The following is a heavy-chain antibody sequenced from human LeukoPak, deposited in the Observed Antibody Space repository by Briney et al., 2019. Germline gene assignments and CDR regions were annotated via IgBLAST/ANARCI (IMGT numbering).Heavy chain of an antibody. CDR3: ARMYNRSPYYFDY. D-gene: IGHD6-6*01. CDR2: IYXSGST. CDR1: GVSINNYY. Sequence: SETLSLTCTVSGVSINNYYWXXXRQPPGKGLXXIGYIYXSGSTNYXPSLKSRXTISVXTXKNQSSLKLSSMTAADTAVYYCARMYNRSPYYFDYWGQGTLVTVSS. J-gene: IGHJ4*02. V-gene: IGHV4-59*01.